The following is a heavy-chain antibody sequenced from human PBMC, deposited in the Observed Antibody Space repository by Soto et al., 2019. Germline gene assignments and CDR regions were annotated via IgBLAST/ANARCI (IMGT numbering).Heavy chain of an antibody. V-gene: IGHV1-69*01. J-gene: IGHJ4*02. Sequence: QVQLVQSGAEVRRPRSSVKVSCKASGGSFSSYAISWVRQAPGQGLEWMGAINPIFGAAHYAQKFQGRVTITADELTSTAYMELTGLSSDDTAVYFCAREGRHFDYWGQGTLVTVSS. CDR3: AREGRHFDY. CDR1: GGSFSSYA. CDR2: INPIFGAA.